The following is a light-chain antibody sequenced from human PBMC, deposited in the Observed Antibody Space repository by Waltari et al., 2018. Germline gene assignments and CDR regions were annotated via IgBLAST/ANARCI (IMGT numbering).Light chain of an antibody. CDR2: EVS. J-gene: IGLJ1*01. CDR1: ISDIGRYNF. Sequence: QSALTQPASVSGSPGQSIAISCTGSISDIGRYNFVSWYQHHPGTAPKLIIYEVSKRPSVVSLRFSGSKSGSTASLTISGLQAEDETTYYCCSYTSTSTYVFGNGTKVAVL. CDR3: CSYTSTSTYV. V-gene: IGLV2-14*01.